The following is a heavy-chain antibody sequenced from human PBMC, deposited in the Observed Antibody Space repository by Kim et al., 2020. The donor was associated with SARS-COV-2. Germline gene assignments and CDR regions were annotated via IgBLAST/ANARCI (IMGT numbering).Heavy chain of an antibody. D-gene: IGHD1-26*01. CDR3: SREGIVGASTVMDV. J-gene: IGHJ6*02. V-gene: IGHV3-30*07. Sequence: DSVKGRFTVFKDNSNNTRYLQMNSLRAEDTAVYYCSREGIVGASTVMDVWGQGTTVTVSS.